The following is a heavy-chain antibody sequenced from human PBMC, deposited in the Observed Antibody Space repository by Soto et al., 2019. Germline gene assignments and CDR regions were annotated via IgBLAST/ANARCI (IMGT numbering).Heavy chain of an antibody. Sequence: QVQLVQSGAEVKKPGASVKVSCKASGYTFTSYGISRVRQAPGQGLEWMGWISAYNGNTNYAQKLQGRVTMTTDTSTSTAYMELRSLRSDDTAVYYCARDGSPRTFYYYYDMDVWGKGTTVTVSS. CDR3: ARDGSPRTFYYYYDMDV. CDR1: GYTFTSYG. V-gene: IGHV1-18*01. CDR2: ISAYNGNT. D-gene: IGHD6-13*01. J-gene: IGHJ6*03.